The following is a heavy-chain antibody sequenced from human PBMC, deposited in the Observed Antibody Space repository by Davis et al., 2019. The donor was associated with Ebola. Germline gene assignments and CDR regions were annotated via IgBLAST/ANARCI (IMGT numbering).Heavy chain of an antibody. CDR1: GDSIRSSY. Sequence: SETLSLTCTVSGDSIRSSYWSWLRQIPGKGREGRGESEDSGTTTYKPSLKSRVSISVDTSKNQFSLEMNSVTAADTAVYFCARDINDYWSGDTWYFDLWGRGALVTVSS. J-gene: IGHJ2*01. CDR2: SEDSGTT. CDR3: ARDINDYWSGDTWYFDL. D-gene: IGHD3-3*01. V-gene: IGHV4-59*01.